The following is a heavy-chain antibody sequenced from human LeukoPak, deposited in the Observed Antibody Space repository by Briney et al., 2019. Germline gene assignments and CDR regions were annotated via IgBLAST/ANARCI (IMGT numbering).Heavy chain of an antibody. CDR2: MRGDGSRL. V-gene: IGHV3-7*01. D-gene: IGHD2-2*01. CDR3: ARDYNYCSSGRCYDAFDI. Sequence: QTGGSLRLSCAASGFTFSTYWMSWVRQAPGKGLEWVANMRGDGSRLYYMDSVKGRFTISRDNAKNSLYLQMSDLRAEDTSVYYCARDYNYCSSGRCYDAFDIWGQGTMVTVSS. J-gene: IGHJ3*02. CDR1: GFTFSTYW.